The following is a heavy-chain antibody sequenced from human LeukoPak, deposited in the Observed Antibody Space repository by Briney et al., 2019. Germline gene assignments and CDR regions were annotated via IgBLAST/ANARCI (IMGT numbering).Heavy chain of an antibody. CDR3: ARDPPDSGWAFWS. D-gene: IGHD6-19*01. V-gene: IGHV3-33*01. CDR2: IWSDGTHK. Sequence: GGSLRLSCSASGFTFITHCMHWVRQAPGKGLEWVAFIWSDGTHKFYADSVKGRFTISRDNSKNWVYWQMNSLRVDDTSVYFCARDPPDSGWAFWSWGQGTLVTVSS. CDR1: GFTFITHC. J-gene: IGHJ5*02.